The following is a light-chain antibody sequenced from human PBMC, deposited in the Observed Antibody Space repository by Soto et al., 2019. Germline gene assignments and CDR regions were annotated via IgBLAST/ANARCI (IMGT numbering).Light chain of an antibody. CDR3: QQYGDLPWT. Sequence: DTVLTQSPGTLSLTSGERATLSCRASQSISGTYVAWYQQKPGQAPRLLIYDAFIRATGIPARFSGSGSGTDFTLTISRLEPEDFAVYYCQQYGDLPWTFGQGTKVDIK. CDR1: QSISGTY. CDR2: DAF. J-gene: IGKJ1*01. V-gene: IGKV3-20*01.